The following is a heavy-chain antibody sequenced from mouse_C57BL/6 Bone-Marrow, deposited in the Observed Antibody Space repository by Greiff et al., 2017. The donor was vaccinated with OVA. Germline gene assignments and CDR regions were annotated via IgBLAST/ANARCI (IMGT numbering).Heavy chain of an antibody. CDR3: ARNFLLHYYGSSYEAMDY. CDR2: IWTGGGT. V-gene: IGHV2-9-1*01. D-gene: IGHD1-1*01. CDR1: GFSLTSYA. Sequence: VQLKESGPGLVAPSQSLSITCTVSGFSLTSYAISWVRQPPGKGLEWLGVIWTGGGTNYNSALKSRLSISKDNSKSQVFLKMNSLQTDDTARYYCARNFLLHYYGSSYEAMDYWGQGTSVTVSS. J-gene: IGHJ4*01.